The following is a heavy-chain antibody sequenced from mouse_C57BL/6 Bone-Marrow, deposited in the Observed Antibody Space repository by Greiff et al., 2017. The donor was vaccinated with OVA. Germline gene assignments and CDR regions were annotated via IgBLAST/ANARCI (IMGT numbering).Heavy chain of an antibody. CDR1: GFNIKDAY. V-gene: IGHV14-4*01. CDR2: IDPENGDT. Sequence: EVQLQQSGAELVRPGASVKLSCTASGFNIKDAYMHWVKERPEQGLEWIGWIDPENGDTEYASKFQGKATITVDTSSKTAYLHLSSLTSGDTAVYYCTTYRYWGQGTTLTVSS. J-gene: IGHJ2*01. CDR3: TTYRY.